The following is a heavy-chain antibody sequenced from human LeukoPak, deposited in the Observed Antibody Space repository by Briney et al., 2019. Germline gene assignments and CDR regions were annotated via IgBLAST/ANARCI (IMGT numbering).Heavy chain of an antibody. J-gene: IGHJ3*01. CDR2: ISSNGGST. Sequence: GESMKISCSASGFTFSTYAMHWVSQAPGKGLEYVSAISSNGGSTYYADSVKGRFTISRDNSKNTPYLQMSSLRAEDTAVYYCVKGHHWGEGTMVTVSS. V-gene: IGHV3-64D*06. CDR3: VKGHH. CDR1: GFTFSTYA.